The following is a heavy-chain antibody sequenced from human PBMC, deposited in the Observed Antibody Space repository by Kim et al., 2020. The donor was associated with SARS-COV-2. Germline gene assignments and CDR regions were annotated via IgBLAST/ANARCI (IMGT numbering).Heavy chain of an antibody. V-gene: IGHV3-21*01. J-gene: IGHJ4*02. CDR1: GFTFSSSS. CDR3: ARQRGDGAIDY. D-gene: IGHD3-10*01. Sequence: GGSLRLSCAASGFTFSSSSMNWVRQAPGKGLEWVSSISSSSSYIYYADSVKGRFTISRDNAKNSLYLQMNSLRAEDTAVDYCARQRGDGAIDYWGQGTLVTVSS. CDR2: ISSSSSYI.